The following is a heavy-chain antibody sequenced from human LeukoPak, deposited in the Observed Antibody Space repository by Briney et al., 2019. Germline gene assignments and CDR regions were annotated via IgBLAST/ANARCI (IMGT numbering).Heavy chain of an antibody. CDR1: GGSISSSSYY. Sequence: SETLSLTCTVSGGSISSSSYYWGWIRQPPGKGLEWIGSIHYSGSTYDNPSLKSRVTISVDTSKNQFSLKLISVTAADTAVYYCARRATGSWGYFDYWGQGTLVTVSS. CDR3: ARRATGSWGYFDY. V-gene: IGHV4-39*01. CDR2: IHYSGST. D-gene: IGHD3-16*01. J-gene: IGHJ4*02.